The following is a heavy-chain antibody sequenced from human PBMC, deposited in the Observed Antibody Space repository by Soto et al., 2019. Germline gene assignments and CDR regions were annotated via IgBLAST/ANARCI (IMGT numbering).Heavy chain of an antibody. D-gene: IGHD2-21*01. CDR3: VQRNCGNCPWSS. J-gene: IGHJ4*02. V-gene: IGHV3-23*01. CDR1: GFTFSSYA. CDR2: ISGSGGST. Sequence: GGSLRLSCAASGFTFSSYAMSWVRQAPGKGLEWVSAISGSGGSTYYADSVKGRFTISRDNSKSTLHLQMNSLRADDTAAYYCVQRNCGNCPWSSWGQGTLVTVSS.